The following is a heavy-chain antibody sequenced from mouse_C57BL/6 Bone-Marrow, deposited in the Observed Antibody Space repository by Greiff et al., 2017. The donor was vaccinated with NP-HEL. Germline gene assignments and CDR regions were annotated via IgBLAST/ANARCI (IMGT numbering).Heavy chain of an antibody. CDR1: GFSLTSYA. CDR2: IWTGGGT. V-gene: IGHV2-9-1*01. J-gene: IGHJ4*01. D-gene: IGHD1-1*01. Sequence: VQLVESGPGLVAPSQSLSITCTVSGFSLTSYAISWVRQPPGKGLEWLGVIWTGGGTNYNSALKSRLSISKDNSKSQVFLKMNSLQTDDTARYYCATYYYGSSYYAMDYWGQGTSVTVSS. CDR3: ATYYYGSSYYAMDY.